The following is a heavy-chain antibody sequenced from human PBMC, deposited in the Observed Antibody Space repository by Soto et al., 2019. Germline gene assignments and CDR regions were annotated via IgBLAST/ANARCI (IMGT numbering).Heavy chain of an antibody. CDR3: ARGRGYCSGGSCPVFT. Sequence: PSGTLSLTCAVYGGSFSGYYWSWIRQPPGKGLEWIGEINHSGSTNYNPSLKSRVTISVATSKNQFSLKLSSVTAADTAVYYCARGRGYCSGGSCPVFTWGQGTLVTVSS. J-gene: IGHJ5*02. CDR2: INHSGST. D-gene: IGHD2-15*01. CDR1: GGSFSGYY. V-gene: IGHV4-34*01.